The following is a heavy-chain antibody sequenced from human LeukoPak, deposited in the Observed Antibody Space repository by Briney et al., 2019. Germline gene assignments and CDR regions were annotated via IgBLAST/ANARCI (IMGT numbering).Heavy chain of an antibody. D-gene: IGHD2-15*01. Sequence: GASVKVSCKASGYTLTSYGISWVRQAPGQGLEWMGWISAYNGNTNYAQKLQGRVTMTTDTSTSTAYMELRSLRSDDTAVYYCARGPPVYGGSCYGYWGQGTLVIVSS. V-gene: IGHV1-18*01. CDR1: GYTLTSYG. J-gene: IGHJ4*02. CDR2: ISAYNGNT. CDR3: ARGPPVYGGSCYGY.